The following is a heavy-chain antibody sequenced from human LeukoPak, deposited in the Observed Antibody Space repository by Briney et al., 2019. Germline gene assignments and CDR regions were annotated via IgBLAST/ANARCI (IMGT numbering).Heavy chain of an antibody. J-gene: IGHJ4*02. V-gene: IGHV3-23*01. CDR2: ISGGGGDT. CDR1: GFTFSTYA. CDR3: AKDGVYSGSYYEDY. D-gene: IGHD1-26*01. Sequence: GGSLRLSCAASGFTFSTYAMTWVRQAPGKGLEWVSAISGGGGDTSYADSVKGRFTISRDSSKNTVYLQMNSLRAEDTAVYYCAKDGVYSGSYYEDYWGQGTLVTVSS.